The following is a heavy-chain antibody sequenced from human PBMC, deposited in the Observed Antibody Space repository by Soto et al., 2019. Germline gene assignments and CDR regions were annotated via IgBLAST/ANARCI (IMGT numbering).Heavy chain of an antibody. CDR3: ARGVGEYYYYGMDV. V-gene: IGHV4-61*01. J-gene: IGHJ6*02. Sequence: QVQLQESGPRLVKPSETLSLTCTVSGGSVSSGSYYWSWIRQPPGKGLEWIGYIYYSGSTNYNPSLKSRVTISVDTSKNQFSLKLSSVTAADTAVYYCARGVGEYYYYGMDVWGQGTTVTVSS. D-gene: IGHD3-16*01. CDR1: GGSVSSGSYY. CDR2: IYYSGST.